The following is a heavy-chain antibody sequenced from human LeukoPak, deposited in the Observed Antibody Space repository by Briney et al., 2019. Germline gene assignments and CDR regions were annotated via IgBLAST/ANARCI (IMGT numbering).Heavy chain of an antibody. Sequence: ASVKVSCKASRYTFIDYGISWVRQAPGQGLEWMGWISAYNGNTKFEQKLQGRVTMTTDTSTGTAYMELRSLRSDDTAVYYCARDGPAYGSGRMGWFDPWGQGTLVTVSS. J-gene: IGHJ5*02. D-gene: IGHD3-10*01. V-gene: IGHV1-18*01. CDR1: RYTFIDYG. CDR3: ARDGPAYGSGRMGWFDP. CDR2: ISAYNGNT.